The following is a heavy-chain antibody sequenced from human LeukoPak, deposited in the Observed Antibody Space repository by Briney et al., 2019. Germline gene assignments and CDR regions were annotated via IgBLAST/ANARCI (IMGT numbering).Heavy chain of an antibody. D-gene: IGHD2-15*01. CDR2: ISSSSSYI. CDR1: GFTFSSYC. J-gene: IGHJ6*03. CDR3: ARDGSYCSGGSCYYYYMDV. Sequence: GGSLTLSCAASGFTFSSYCMNCVRQAPGGGLEWVSSISSSSSYIYYAALVKGRFTISRDNAKNSLYLQMNSLRAEDTAVYYCARDGSYCSGGSCYYYYMDVWGKGTTVTVSS. V-gene: IGHV3-21*01.